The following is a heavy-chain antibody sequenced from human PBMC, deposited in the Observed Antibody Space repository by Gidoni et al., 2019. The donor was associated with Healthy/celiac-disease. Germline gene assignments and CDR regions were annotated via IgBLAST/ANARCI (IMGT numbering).Heavy chain of an antibody. CDR3: ARHLYYYGSGSYYQ. CDR1: GGSFSGYY. CDR2: INHSGST. Sequence: QVQLQQWGAGLLKPSETLSLTCAVYGGSFSGYYWSWIRQPPGKGLEWIGEINHSGSTNYNPSLKSRVTISVDTSKNQFSLKLSSVTAADTAVYYCARHLYYYGSGSYYQWGQGTLVTVSS. D-gene: IGHD3-10*01. V-gene: IGHV4-34*01. J-gene: IGHJ4*02.